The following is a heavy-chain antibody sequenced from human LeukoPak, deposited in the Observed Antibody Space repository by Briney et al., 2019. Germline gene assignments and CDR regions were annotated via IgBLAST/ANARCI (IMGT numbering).Heavy chain of an antibody. Sequence: GGSLRLSCATSGFIFSNFAMGWVRQAPGKGLEWVSSISGSGSITDVADSVKGRFTISRDNSKNTLYLQMNSLTVEDTAEYFCAKDRYYTNGIDAFDVWGQGTMVTVSS. CDR1: GFIFSNFA. J-gene: IGHJ3*01. D-gene: IGHD3-22*01. CDR2: ISGSGSIT. V-gene: IGHV3-23*01. CDR3: AKDRYYTNGIDAFDV.